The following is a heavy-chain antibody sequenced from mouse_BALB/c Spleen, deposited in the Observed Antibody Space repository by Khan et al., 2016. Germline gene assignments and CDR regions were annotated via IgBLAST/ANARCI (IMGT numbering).Heavy chain of an antibody. CDR2: IGNKASGYTK. J-gene: IGHJ3*01. V-gene: IGHV7-3*02. CDR3: ARNGYAFFTY. D-gene: IGHD2-2*01. Sequence: EVELVESGGGLVQPGNSLRLSCATSGSTFTDFYMSWVRRPPGKALEWLGVIGNKASGYTKEYNASVQGRLTISRANSQNILYLQMSTLGAEDSATYYCARNGYAFFTYWGQGTLVIVSA. CDR1: GSTFTDFY.